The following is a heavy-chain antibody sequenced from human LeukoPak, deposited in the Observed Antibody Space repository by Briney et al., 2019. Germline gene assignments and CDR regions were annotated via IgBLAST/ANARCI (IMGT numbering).Heavy chain of an antibody. CDR3: ARDRGLVRGVCDY. J-gene: IGHJ4*02. CDR1: RFTFSDYY. CDR2: ISNSGGYT. Sequence: GGSLRLSCAASRFTFSDYYMSWIRQAPGKGLEWVSYISNSGGYTDYADSVKGRFTISRDNAKNSLYLQVNSLRADDTAVYYCARDRGLVRGVCDYWGQGTLVTVSS. D-gene: IGHD3-10*01. V-gene: IGHV3-11*05.